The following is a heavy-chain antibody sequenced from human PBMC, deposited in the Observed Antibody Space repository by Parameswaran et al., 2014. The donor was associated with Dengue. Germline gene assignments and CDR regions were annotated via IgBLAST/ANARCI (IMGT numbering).Heavy chain of an antibody. CDR3: AKDPATGPTVTRGY. D-gene: IGHD4-17*01. J-gene: IGHJ4*02. V-gene: IGHV3-23*01. CDR2: ISGSGGST. Sequence: WIRQPPGKGLEWVSAISGSGGSTYYADSVKGRFTISRDNSKNTLYLQMNSLRAEDTAVYYCAKDPATGPTVTRGYWGQGTLVTVSS.